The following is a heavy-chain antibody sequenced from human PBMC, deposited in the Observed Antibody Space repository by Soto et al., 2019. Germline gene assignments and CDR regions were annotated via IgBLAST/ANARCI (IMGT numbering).Heavy chain of an antibody. CDR1: GGTFSSYA. CDR3: ARSIAARFPFDY. Sequence: QVQLVQSGAEVKKPGSSVKVSCKASGGTFSSYAISWVRQAPGQGLEWMGGIIPIFGTANYAQKFQGRGTITADKSTSTAYMEVSTLRSEDTAVYYWARSIAARFPFDYWGQGTLVTVSS. V-gene: IGHV1-69*06. D-gene: IGHD6-6*01. J-gene: IGHJ4*02. CDR2: IIPIFGTA.